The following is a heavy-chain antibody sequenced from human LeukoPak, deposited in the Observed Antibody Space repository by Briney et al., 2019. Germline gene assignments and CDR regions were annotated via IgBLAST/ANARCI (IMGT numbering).Heavy chain of an antibody. Sequence: GESLKISCKGSGSSFTSYWIGWVRPMPGKGLEWMGIIYPGDSDTRYSPSFQGQVTISADKSISTAYLQWSSLKASDTAMYYCARHPTTVTTWSWFDPWGQGTLVTVSS. CDR3: ARHPTTVTTWSWFDP. D-gene: IGHD4-17*01. J-gene: IGHJ5*02. CDR1: GSSFTSYW. V-gene: IGHV5-51*01. CDR2: IYPGDSDT.